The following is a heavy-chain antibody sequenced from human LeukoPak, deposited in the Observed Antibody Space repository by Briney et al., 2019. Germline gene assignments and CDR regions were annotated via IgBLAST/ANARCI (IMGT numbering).Heavy chain of an antibody. Sequence: GASVKVSCKASGYTFTGYYMHWVRQAPGQGLEWMGWINPNSGGTNYAQKFQGRVTMTRDTSISTAYMELSRLRSDDTAVYYCARVLAKLRYFDWLPGGYYYYMDVWGQGTTVTVSS. CDR3: ARVLAKLRYFDWLPGGYYYYMDV. J-gene: IGHJ6*03. D-gene: IGHD3-9*01. CDR2: INPNSGGT. V-gene: IGHV1-2*02. CDR1: GYTFTGYY.